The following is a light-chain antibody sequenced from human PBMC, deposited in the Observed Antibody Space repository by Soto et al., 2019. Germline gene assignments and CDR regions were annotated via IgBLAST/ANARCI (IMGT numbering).Light chain of an antibody. Sequence: QSALTQPPSASGSPGQSVTISCTGTSSDVGGYNYVSWYQQHPGKAPKLMIYEVNRRPLGVPDRFSGSKSGNTASLTVSGLQAEDEADSYCSSYAGGTYVFGSGTKVTVL. CDR2: EVN. V-gene: IGLV2-8*01. CDR3: SSYAGGTYV. CDR1: SSDVGGYNY. J-gene: IGLJ1*01.